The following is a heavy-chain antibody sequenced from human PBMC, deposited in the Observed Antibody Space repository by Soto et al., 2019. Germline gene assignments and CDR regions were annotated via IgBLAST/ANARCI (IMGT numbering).Heavy chain of an antibody. CDR1: GGSISSYY. CDR2: IYYSGST. CDR3: AREKPDLTIFGVVNGMDV. J-gene: IGHJ6*02. D-gene: IGHD3-3*01. Sequence: PSETLSLTCTVSGGSISSYYWSWIRQPPGKGLEWIGYIYYSGSTNYNPSLKSRVTISVDTSKNQFSLKLSSVTAAGTAVYYCAREKPDLTIFGVVNGMDVWGQGTTVTVSS. V-gene: IGHV4-59*01.